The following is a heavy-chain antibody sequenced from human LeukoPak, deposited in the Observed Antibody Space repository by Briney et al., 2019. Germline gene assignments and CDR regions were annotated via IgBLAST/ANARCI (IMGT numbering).Heavy chain of an antibody. V-gene: IGHV3-21*01. J-gene: IGHJ4*02. Sequence: GGSLRLSCAASGFTFSRYSMNWVRQAPGKGLEWVSSISSSSSYIYYADSVKGRFTISRDNAKNSLYLQMNSLRAEDTAVYYCARDSMVRGDRVDYWGQGTLVTVSS. D-gene: IGHD3-10*01. CDR1: GFTFSRYS. CDR3: ARDSMVRGDRVDY. CDR2: ISSSSSYI.